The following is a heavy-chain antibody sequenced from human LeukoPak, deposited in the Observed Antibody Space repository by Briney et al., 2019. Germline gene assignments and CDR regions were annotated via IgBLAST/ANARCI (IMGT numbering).Heavy chain of an antibody. CDR1: GFTFNSYA. J-gene: IGHJ3*02. CDR2: ISGSGGST. CDR3: ARDWRPNIQGLDAFDI. Sequence: GGSLRLSCAISGFTFNSYAMNWVRQAPGKGLEWVSAISGSGGSTYYADSVKGRFTISRDSFKNTLYLQMNSLRAEDTAVYYCARDWRPNIQGLDAFDIWGQGTMVTVSS. V-gene: IGHV3-23*01. D-gene: IGHD2-8*01.